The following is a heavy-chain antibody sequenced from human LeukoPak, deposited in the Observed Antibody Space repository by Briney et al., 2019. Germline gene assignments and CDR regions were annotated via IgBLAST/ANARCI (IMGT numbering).Heavy chain of an antibody. D-gene: IGHD1-26*01. CDR1: GFTFSSYA. V-gene: IGHV3-30-3*01. J-gene: IGHJ4*02. CDR2: ISYDGSNK. Sequence: GGSLRLSCAASGFTFSSYAMHWVRQAPGKGLEWVAVISYDGSNKYYADSVKGRFTISRDNSKNTLYLQMNSLRAEDTAVYYCARDRVGATDYFDYWGQGTLVTVSS. CDR3: ARDRVGATDYFDY.